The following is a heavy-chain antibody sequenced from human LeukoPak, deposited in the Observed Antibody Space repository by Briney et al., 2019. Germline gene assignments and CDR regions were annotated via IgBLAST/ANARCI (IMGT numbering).Heavy chain of an antibody. Sequence: SETLSLTCTVSGGSISIHYWSWIRQPPGKGLEWIGYIYYSGSTNYNPSLKSRVTISVDTSKNQFSLKLSSVTAADTAVYYCARYEVEMANTFDPWGQGTLVTVSS. CDR2: IYYSGST. J-gene: IGHJ5*02. D-gene: IGHD5-24*01. CDR1: GGSISIHY. V-gene: IGHV4-59*11. CDR3: ARYEVEMANTFDP.